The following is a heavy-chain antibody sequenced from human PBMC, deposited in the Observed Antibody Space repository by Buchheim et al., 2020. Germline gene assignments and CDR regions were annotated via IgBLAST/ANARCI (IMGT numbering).Heavy chain of an antibody. J-gene: IGHJ5*02. CDR3: AHRGKSDQFDP. CDR2: LYWDDDK. CDR1: GFTLSTSGVG. V-gene: IGHV2-5*02. D-gene: IGHD3-10*01. Sequence: QITLKESGPTLVKPTQTLTLTCTLSGFTLSTSGVGVGWIRQPPGKALEWLALLYWDDDKRYSPSLKSRLIITKDTSRNQVVLTMTNMDPVDTATYYCAHRGKSDQFDPWGQGTL.